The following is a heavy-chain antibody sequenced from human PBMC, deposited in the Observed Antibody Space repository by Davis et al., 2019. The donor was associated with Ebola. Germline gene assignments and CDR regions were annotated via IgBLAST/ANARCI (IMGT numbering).Heavy chain of an antibody. V-gene: IGHV3-73*01. J-gene: IGHJ4*02. CDR1: GFTFSGSA. CDR3: TRLWEGEVVAALDY. D-gene: IGHD2-15*01. Sequence: GESLKISCAASGFTFSGSAMHWVRQASGKGLEWVGRIRSKANSYATAYAASVKGRFTISRDDSKNTAYLQMNSLKTEDTAVYYCTRLWEGEVVAALDYWGQGTLVTVSS. CDR2: IRSKANSYAT.